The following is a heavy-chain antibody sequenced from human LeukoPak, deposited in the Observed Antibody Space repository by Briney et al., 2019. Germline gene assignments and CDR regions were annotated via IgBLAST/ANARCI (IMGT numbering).Heavy chain of an antibody. D-gene: IGHD3-16*01. CDR1: GFTFSSYD. J-gene: IGHJ3*02. CDR2: IGTAGDT. V-gene: IGHV3-13*01. CDR3: ARVPSYGHAFDI. Sequence: GGSLRLSCAASGFTFSSYDMHWVCQATGKGLEWVSAIGTAGDTYYPGSVKGRFTISRENAKNSLYLQMNSLRAGDTAVYYCARVPSYGHAFDIWGQGTMVTVSS.